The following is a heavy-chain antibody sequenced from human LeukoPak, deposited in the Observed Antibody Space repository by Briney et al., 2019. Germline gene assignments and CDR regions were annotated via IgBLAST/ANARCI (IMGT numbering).Heavy chain of an antibody. J-gene: IGHJ4*02. Sequence: PGGSLRLSCAASGFTFSSYSMNWVRQAPGKGLEWVSYIGGSTNTIYYADSVKGRFTISRDNAKNSLYLQMNSLRAEDTAVYYCAALVGATLAGVYYFDYWGQGTLVTVPS. CDR2: IGGSTNTI. CDR1: GFTFSSYS. CDR3: AALVGATLAGVYYFDY. V-gene: IGHV3-48*01. D-gene: IGHD1-26*01.